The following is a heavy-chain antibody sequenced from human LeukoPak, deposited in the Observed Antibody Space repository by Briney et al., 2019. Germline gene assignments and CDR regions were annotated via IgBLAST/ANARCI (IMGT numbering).Heavy chain of an antibody. CDR2: ISGSGVNT. CDR3: AANKRGYSYGYVDY. D-gene: IGHD5-18*01. CDR1: GITTSSYV. J-gene: IGHJ4*02. V-gene: IGHV3-23*01. Sequence: PGGSLRLSCSASGITTSSYVMSWVRQAPGKGLEWVSGISGSGVNTYYADSVKGRFTISRDNSKNTLYLQMNSLRAEDTAVYYCAANKRGYSYGYVDYWGQGALVTVSS.